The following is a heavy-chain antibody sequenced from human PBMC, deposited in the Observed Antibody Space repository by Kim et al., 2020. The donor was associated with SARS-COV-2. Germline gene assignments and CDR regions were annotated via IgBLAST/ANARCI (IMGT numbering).Heavy chain of an antibody. V-gene: IGHV3-23*01. CDR1: GFTFSSYA. D-gene: IGHD5-12*01. CDR2: ISGSGGST. Sequence: GGSLRLSCAASGFTFSSYAMSWVRQAPGKGLEWVSAISGSGGSTYYADSVKGRFTISRDNSKNTLYLQMNSLRAEDTAVYYCAKVSGDGYKWGPRGPIDYWGQGTLVTVSS. CDR3: AKVSGDGYKWGPRGPIDY. J-gene: IGHJ4*02.